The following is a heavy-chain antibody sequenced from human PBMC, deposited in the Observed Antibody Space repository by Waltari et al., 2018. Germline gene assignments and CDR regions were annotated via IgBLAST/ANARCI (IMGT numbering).Heavy chain of an antibody. CDR1: GDTFSNYA. CDR3: ARSQVVVIAPLDC. Sequence: QVQLVQSGAEVKKPGSSVKVSCKASGDTFSNYAITWVRQAPGQGLEWMGGILPRCATSNYAQKFQGRVTITADDSTSTAYMELSSLRSEDTAIYYCARSQVVVIAPLDCWGQGTLVTVSS. D-gene: IGHD2-21*01. V-gene: IGHV1-69*13. CDR2: ILPRCATS. J-gene: IGHJ4*02.